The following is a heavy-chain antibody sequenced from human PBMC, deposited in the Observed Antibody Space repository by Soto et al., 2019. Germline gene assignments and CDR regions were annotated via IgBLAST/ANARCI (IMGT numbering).Heavy chain of an antibody. D-gene: IGHD3-9*01. Sequence: GSGPTLVNPTETLTLTCTVSGFSLTTGKMGVSWIRQPPGKALEWLAHIFSDNERSYSTSLQGRLTISKDTSGSQVVLSMTNVDPVDTATYYYARMKVDSYQFYYAMDVWGQGTTVTVS. CDR3: ARMKVDSYQFYYAMDV. CDR2: IFSDNER. CDR1: GFSLTTGKMG. V-gene: IGHV2-26*01. J-gene: IGHJ6*02.